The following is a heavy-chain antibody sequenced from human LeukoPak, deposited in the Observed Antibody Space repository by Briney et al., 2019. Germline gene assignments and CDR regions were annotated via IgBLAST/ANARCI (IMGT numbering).Heavy chain of an antibody. Sequence: GGSLRLSCAASGFTFDDYAMHWVRQAPGKGLEWVSLISWDGGSTYYADSVKGRFTISRDNSKNTLYLQMGSLRAEDMAVYYCARVASGYFDYWGQGTLVTVSS. V-gene: IGHV3-43D*03. CDR3: ARVASGYFDY. CDR1: GFTFDDYA. CDR2: ISWDGGST. J-gene: IGHJ4*02. D-gene: IGHD5-12*01.